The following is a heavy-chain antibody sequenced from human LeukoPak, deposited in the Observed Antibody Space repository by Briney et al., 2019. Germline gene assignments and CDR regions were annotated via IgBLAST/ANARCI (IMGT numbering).Heavy chain of an antibody. CDR1: GFTFSSYW. D-gene: IGHD6-19*01. Sequence: GGSLRLSCAASGFTFSSYWMHWGRQTPGKGLVWVSRINNDGSLTNYADSVKGRFTISRDNAKNTLYLQMNSLRAEDTAVYYCARPGIALAGDYWGQGALVTVSS. J-gene: IGHJ4*02. V-gene: IGHV3-74*01. CDR3: ARPGIALAGDY. CDR2: INNDGSLT.